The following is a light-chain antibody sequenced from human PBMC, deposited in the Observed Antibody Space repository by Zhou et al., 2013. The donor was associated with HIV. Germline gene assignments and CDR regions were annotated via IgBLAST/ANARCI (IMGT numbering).Light chain of an antibody. CDR3: LQHNDYPWT. Sequence: DIQMTQSPSSLSASVGDRVTITCRASQDISNDLGWYQQKPGKAPERLIYLASSLQSGVPSRFSGSGSGTEFTLTISSLQPEDFATYYCLQHNDYPWTFGKGPRWKSN. J-gene: IGKJ1*01. CDR1: QDISND. V-gene: IGKV1-17*01. CDR2: LAS.